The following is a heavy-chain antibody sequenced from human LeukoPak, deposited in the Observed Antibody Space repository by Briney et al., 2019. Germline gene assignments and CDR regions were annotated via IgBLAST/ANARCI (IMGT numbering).Heavy chain of an antibody. Sequence: PGGSLRLSCAASGFTFSSYWMHWLRHAPGKGLVWVSRIKRDGSSPAYADSVKGRFTISRDNAKNTLYLQMNSLRDEDTAGYYCPALDNGRDYWGQGNLGTVSP. J-gene: IGHJ4*02. V-gene: IGHV3-74*01. CDR1: GFTFSSYW. CDR2: IKRDGSSP. D-gene: IGHD1-14*01. CDR3: PALDNGRDY.